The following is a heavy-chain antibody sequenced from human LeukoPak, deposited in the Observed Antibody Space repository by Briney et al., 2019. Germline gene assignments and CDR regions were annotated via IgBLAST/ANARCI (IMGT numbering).Heavy chain of an antibody. J-gene: IGHJ4*02. CDR3: ARDREVATITYDY. CDR2: IKQDGSEK. D-gene: IGHD5-12*01. CDR1: GFTFSSYW. Sequence: GGSLRLSCAASGFTFSSYWMSWVRQAPGKGLEWVANIKQDGSEKYYVDSVKGRFTISRDNAKNSLYLQMNSLRAEDTAVYYCARDREVATITYDYWGQGTLVTVSS. V-gene: IGHV3-7*03.